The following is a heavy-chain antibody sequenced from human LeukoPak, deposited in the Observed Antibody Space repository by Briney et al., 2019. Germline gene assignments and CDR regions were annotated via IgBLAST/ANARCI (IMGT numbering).Heavy chain of an antibody. CDR2: IKQDGSEK. D-gene: IGHD3-22*01. CDR1: GFTFSNYW. V-gene: IGHV3-7*01. Sequence: GGSLRLSCAASGFTFSNYWMSWVRQAPGKGLEWVANIKQDGSEKYYVDSVKGRFTISRDNAKNSLYLQMNSLRAEDTAVYYCARVVPDYYDSSGYLAYFDYWGQGTLVTVSS. CDR3: ARVVPDYYDSSGYLAYFDY. J-gene: IGHJ4*02.